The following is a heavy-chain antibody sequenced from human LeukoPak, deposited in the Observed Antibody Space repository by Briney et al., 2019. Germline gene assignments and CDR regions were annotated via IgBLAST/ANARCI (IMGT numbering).Heavy chain of an antibody. V-gene: IGHV4-59*11. CDR1: GGSISSHY. Sequence: SSETLSLTCTVSGGSISSHYWSWIRQPPGKGLEWIGEIYHSGSTNYNPSLKSRVTISVDKSKNQFSLKLSSVTAADTAVYYCASYSGSYSWFDPWGQGTLVTVSS. CDR2: IYHSGST. CDR3: ASYSGSYSWFDP. J-gene: IGHJ5*02. D-gene: IGHD1-26*01.